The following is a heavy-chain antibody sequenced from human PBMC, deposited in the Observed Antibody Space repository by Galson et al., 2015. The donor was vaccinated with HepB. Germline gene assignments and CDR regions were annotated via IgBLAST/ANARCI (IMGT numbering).Heavy chain of an antibody. CDR3: ARGDSSGYYFDY. Sequence: LSLTCTVSGGSISSGGYYWTWIRQHPGKGLECIGYIYYSGNTYYNPSLKSRVTISVDTSKNQFSLKLSSVTAADTAVYYCARGDSSGYYFDYWGQGTLVTVSS. CDR2: IYYSGNT. CDR1: GGSISSGGYY. D-gene: IGHD3-22*01. V-gene: IGHV4-31*03. J-gene: IGHJ4*02.